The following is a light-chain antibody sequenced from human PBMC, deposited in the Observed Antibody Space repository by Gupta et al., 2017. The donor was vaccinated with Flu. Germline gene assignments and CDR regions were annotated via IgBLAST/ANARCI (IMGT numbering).Light chain of an antibody. J-gene: IGKJ2*01. Sequence: ATLSVSPGESDTLSCWASQSVRSNLAWYQQKQGQAPRLLIYGASTRDTGISAMFSGSGSGTEFPLTISSPQYEDFAVYYCQQYNNWPPHALGQRTKLEIK. V-gene: IGKV3-15*01. CDR2: GAS. CDR3: QQYNNWPPHA. CDR1: QSVRSN.